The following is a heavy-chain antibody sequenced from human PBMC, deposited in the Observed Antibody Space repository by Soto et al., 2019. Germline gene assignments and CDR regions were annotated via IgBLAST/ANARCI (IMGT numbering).Heavy chain of an antibody. D-gene: IGHD6-6*01. V-gene: IGHV3-21*06. CDR2: ISGSGKDT. CDR3: ARVHLVRTSSYYCGMDV. J-gene: IGHJ6*02. Sequence: LRLSCATSGFTFSNYRMNWVREAPGKGLEWVASISGSGKDTFYRDSVKGRFTISRDNAESSLVLQMNSQTVDDTAVYHCARVHLVRTSSYYCGMDVWGPGTMVTVSS. CDR1: GFTFSNYR.